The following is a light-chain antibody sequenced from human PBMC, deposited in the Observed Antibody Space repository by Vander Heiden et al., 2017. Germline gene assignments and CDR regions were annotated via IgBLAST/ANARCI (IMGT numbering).Light chain of an antibody. J-gene: IGLJ2*01. CDR2: KDS. V-gene: IGLV3-25*03. Sequence: SYELTQPPSVSVSPGQTARITCSGDALPKQYAYWYQQKPGQALVLVIYKDSERPSGIPERFSGSSSGTTVTLTISGVQAEDEADYYCQSADSSGTVVFGGGTKLTVL. CDR3: QSADSSGTVV. CDR1: ALPKQY.